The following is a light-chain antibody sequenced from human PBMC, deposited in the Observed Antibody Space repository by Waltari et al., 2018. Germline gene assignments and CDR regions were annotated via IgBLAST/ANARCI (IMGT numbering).Light chain of an antibody. J-gene: IGKJ4*01. Sequence: EIVMTQSPATLSVSPGERATLSCRASQSVSSNLAWYQQKPGQAPRLLIYGASTRANGIPARFSGGGSGTEFTLTISSLQSEDFTAYYCQQYNNWPLTFGGGTKVEIK. V-gene: IGKV3-15*01. CDR2: GAS. CDR3: QQYNNWPLT. CDR1: QSVSSN.